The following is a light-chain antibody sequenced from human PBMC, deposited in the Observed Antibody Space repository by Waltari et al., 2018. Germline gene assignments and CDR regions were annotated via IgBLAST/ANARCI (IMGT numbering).Light chain of an antibody. CDR1: RTLLASNGANY. CDR3: MQPLETPYT. CDR2: LGS. V-gene: IGKV2-28*01. Sequence: DVEMTQSPLSLSVSPGDTASISCRSSRTLLASNGANYLDWYLQKPGRSPQLLIYLGSNRAPGVPDRFSGSGSGTDFTLKISRVEAEDVGVYYCMQPLETPYTFGRGTKLEIK. J-gene: IGKJ2*01.